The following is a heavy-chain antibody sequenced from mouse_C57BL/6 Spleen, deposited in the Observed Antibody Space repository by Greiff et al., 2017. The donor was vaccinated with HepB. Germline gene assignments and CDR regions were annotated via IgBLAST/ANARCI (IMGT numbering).Heavy chain of an antibody. CDR1: GYTFTSYW. CDR3: SRGDYSNSFDY. J-gene: IGHJ2*01. V-gene: IGHV1-55*01. Sequence: QVQLQQSGAELVKPGASVKMSCKASGYTFTSYWITWVKQRPGQGLEWIGDIYPGSGSTNYNEKFKSKATLTVDTSSSTASMQLSSLTSEDSAVYYCSRGDYSNSFDYWGQGTTLTVSS. D-gene: IGHD2-5*01. CDR2: IYPGSGST.